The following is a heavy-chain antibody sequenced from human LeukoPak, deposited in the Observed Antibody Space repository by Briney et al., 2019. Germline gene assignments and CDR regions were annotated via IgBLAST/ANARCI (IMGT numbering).Heavy chain of an antibody. Sequence: PGRSLRLSCAASGFTFDDYAMHWVRQAPGKGLEWVSGISWNSGSIGYADSVKGRFTISRDNAKNSLYLQMNSLRAEDTAVYYCARGSYYDSSGPYDYWGQGTLVTVSS. D-gene: IGHD3-22*01. CDR3: ARGSYYDSSGPYDY. J-gene: IGHJ4*02. CDR1: GFTFDDYA. V-gene: IGHV3-9*01. CDR2: ISWNSGSI.